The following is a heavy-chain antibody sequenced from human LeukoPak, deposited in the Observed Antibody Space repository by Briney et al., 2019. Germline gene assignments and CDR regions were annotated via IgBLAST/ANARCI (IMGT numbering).Heavy chain of an antibody. Sequence: PGGSLRLSCAASGLTVSTNHMSWVRQAPGEGLEWVSVIYSGAGTNYADSVKGRFTISRDNFKNMLYLQMNSLRVEDTAMYYCTKSGPPDPYWGQGTMVTVSS. J-gene: IGHJ3*01. V-gene: IGHV3-53*01. CDR1: GLTVSTNH. CDR3: TKSGPPDPY. CDR2: IYSGAGT.